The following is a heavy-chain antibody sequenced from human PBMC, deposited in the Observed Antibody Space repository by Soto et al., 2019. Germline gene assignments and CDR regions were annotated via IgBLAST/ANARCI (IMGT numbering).Heavy chain of an antibody. V-gene: IGHV5-51*01. Sequence: GESLNISCKGSGYSFTSYWIGLVRQMPGKGLEWMGIIYPGDSDTRYSPSFQGQVTISADKSISTAYLQRSSLKASDTVMYYCASSLTYYYIFSAYYPHYYFYYYMDVWCKGTTVTVSS. CDR3: ASSLTYYYIFSAYYPHYYFYYYMDV. J-gene: IGHJ6*03. D-gene: IGHD3-9*01. CDR1: GYSFTSYW. CDR2: IYPGDSDT.